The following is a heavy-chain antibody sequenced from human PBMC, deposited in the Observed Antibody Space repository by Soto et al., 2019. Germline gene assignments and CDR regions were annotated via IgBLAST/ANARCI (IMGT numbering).Heavy chain of an antibody. CDR2: INHVGGT. V-gene: IGHV4-34*01. J-gene: IGHJ5*02. CDR1: GGFLSESY. D-gene: IGHD3-16*01. CDR3: VRIRYQLPSSVLWLDP. Sequence: SETLSLTCAVYGGFLSESYWTWIRQPPGKGLEWIGEINHVGGTNYNPSLKSRVTMSVDTSQNQFSLRLISVTAADTAMYFCVRIRYQLPSSVLWLDPWGQGTPVAVYS.